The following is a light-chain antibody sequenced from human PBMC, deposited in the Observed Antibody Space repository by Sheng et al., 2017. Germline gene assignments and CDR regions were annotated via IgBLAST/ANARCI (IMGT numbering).Light chain of an antibody. CDR3: QSGDTTDNTVGV. Sequence: SDELTQAPSVSVSPGQTARITCSGEQLSNQFVHWYQQKAGQAPLMVIFKDVERPSDIPERFTGSTSGTTATLTISGVRAEDEADYYCQSGDTTDNTVGVFGGGTKLTVL. J-gene: IGLJ2*01. CDR1: QLSNQF. V-gene: IGLV3-25*03. CDR2: KDV.